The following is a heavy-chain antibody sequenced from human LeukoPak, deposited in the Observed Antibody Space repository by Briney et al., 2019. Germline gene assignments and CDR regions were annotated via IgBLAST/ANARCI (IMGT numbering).Heavy chain of an antibody. CDR2: ISSSGSTI. V-gene: IGHV3-11*01. J-gene: IGHJ5*02. D-gene: IGHD2-2*01. CDR1: GFTFSDYY. CDR3: ARDIGTSYNWFDP. Sequence: PGGSLRLSCAASGFTFSDYYMSWIRQAPGKGLEWVSYISSSGSTIYYADSVKGRFTISRDNAKNSLYLQMNGLRAEDTAVYYCARDIGTSYNWFDPWGQGTLVTVPS.